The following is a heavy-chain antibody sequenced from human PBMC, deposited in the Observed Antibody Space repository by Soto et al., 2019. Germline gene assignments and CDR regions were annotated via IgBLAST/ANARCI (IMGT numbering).Heavy chain of an antibody. CDR3: ARHETRLTGDGFDI. CDR2: INPTSRYV. V-gene: IGHV3-21*01. J-gene: IGHJ3*02. CDR1: GFTFSSYS. D-gene: IGHD3-10*01. Sequence: EVQLLESGGGLVNPGGSLRLSCATSGFTFSSYSMDWVRQAPGKGLEWVSSINPTSRYVFYADSVRGRFTISRDYAENSLHLQKNGLRGEDTAVYYCARHETRLTGDGFDIWGRGTLVTVSS.